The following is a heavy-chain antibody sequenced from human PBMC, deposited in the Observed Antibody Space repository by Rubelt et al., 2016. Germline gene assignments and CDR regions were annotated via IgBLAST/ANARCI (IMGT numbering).Heavy chain of an antibody. CDR2: IYYSGRT. D-gene: IGHD4-17*01. CDR1: GGSISTYC. CDR3: TRGDFGDRPGDY. V-gene: IGHV4-59*01. J-gene: IGHJ4*02. Sequence: QVQLQESGPGLVKPSETLSLTCTVSGGSISTYCWSWIRQPPGKGLEWIGYIYYSGRTIYNPSLKSRATISVDTSNNQFSLRLNSVTAADTAVYYCTRGDFGDRPGDYWGQGTLVTVSS.